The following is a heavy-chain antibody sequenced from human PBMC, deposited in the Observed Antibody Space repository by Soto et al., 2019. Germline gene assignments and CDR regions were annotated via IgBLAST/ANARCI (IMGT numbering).Heavy chain of an antibody. D-gene: IGHD3-16*01. Sequence: QVQLVESGGGVVQPGRSLRLSCAASGFTFSSYGMHWVRQAPGKGLEWVAVIWYDGCNKYYADSVKGRFTISRDNSKNTLYLQMNSLRAEDTAVYYCARDRSMITFGGVIDYWGQGTLVTVSS. J-gene: IGHJ4*02. CDR1: GFTFSSYG. CDR3: ARDRSMITFGGVIDY. V-gene: IGHV3-33*01. CDR2: IWYDGCNK.